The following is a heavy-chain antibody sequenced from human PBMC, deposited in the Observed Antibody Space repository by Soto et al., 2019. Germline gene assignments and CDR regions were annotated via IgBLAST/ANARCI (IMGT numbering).Heavy chain of an antibody. D-gene: IGHD6-19*01. V-gene: IGHV1-46*03. CDR3: ARASVSGRRFDY. CDR1: GYTFTRSG. J-gene: IGHJ4*02. Sequence: AXVKVSCKASGYTFTRSGIRWVRQAPGQGLEWMGIINTSGGSTTYAQKFQGRVTMTRDTSTSTVYMELSSLTSEDTAVYYCARASVSGRRFDYWGEGTLVTVSS. CDR2: INTSGGST.